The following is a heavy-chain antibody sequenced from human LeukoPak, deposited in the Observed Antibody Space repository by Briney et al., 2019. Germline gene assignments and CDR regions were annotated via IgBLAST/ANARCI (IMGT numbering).Heavy chain of an antibody. CDR1: GGSISSSSYY. D-gene: IGHD3-9*01. Sequence: PSETLSLTCTVSGGSISSSSYYWGWIRQPPGKGLEWIGYIYYSGSTYYNPSLKSRVTISVDTSKNQFSLKLSSVTAADTAVYYCASAKGGYYNGLYDYWGQGTLVTVSS. J-gene: IGHJ4*02. V-gene: IGHV4-30-4*08. CDR2: IYYSGST. CDR3: ASAKGGYYNGLYDY.